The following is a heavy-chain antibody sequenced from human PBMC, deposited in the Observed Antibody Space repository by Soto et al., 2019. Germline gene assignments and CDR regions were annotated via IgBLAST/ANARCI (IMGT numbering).Heavy chain of an antibody. CDR2: IYLGDSDT. CDR1: GYSFTTYW. D-gene: IGHD4-17*01. CDR3: ARHPVSGDYAGFVV. V-gene: IGHV5-51*01. J-gene: IGHJ6*02. Sequence: PGDSLTISCKGSGYSFTTYWIGWVRHMPGKGLEWMGIIYLGDSDTRYSPSFQGQVTISADKSISTAFLQWSSLKASDTAMYYCARHPVSGDYAGFVVWGQGTTVTVSS.